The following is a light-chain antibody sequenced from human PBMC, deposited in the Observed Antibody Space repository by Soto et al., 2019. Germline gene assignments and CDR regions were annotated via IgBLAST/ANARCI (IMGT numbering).Light chain of an antibody. CDR2: EVS. CDR3: SSYTTSSTLHYV. J-gene: IGLJ1*01. CDR1: SSDVGGYNS. Sequence: QSALTQPASVSGSPGQSITISCTGTSSDVGGYNSVSWYQQHPGKAPKLMIYEVSNRPSGVSNRFSGSKSGNTASLNIPGLQAEDEADYYCSSYTTSSTLHYVFGTGTKVTVL. V-gene: IGLV2-14*01.